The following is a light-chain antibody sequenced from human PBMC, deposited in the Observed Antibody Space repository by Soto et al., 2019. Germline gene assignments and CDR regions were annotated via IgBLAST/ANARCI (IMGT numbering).Light chain of an antibody. J-gene: IGKJ4*01. CDR3: QHYTNWPLT. CDR2: GAS. CDR1: HSVSSR. Sequence: EIVMTQSPATLSVSPGERATLSYRASHSVSSRLAWYQQKPGQAPRLLIYGASTRATGLPARFSGSGSGTEFTLTISSLQSEDFAVYYCQHYTNWPLTFGGGTKAEIK. V-gene: IGKV3-15*01.